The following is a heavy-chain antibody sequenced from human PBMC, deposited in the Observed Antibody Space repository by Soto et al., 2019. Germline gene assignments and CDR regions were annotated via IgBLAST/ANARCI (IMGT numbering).Heavy chain of an antibody. V-gene: IGHV1-3*01. Sequence: QVQLVQSGAEVKKPGASVKVSCKASGYTFTSYAMHWVRQAPGQRLEWMGWINAGNGNTKYSQKFQVRVTINRDTSACTAYMELSSLRSEDTAVYYCARGIREYSGYGVGGEWGQGTLVTVSS. CDR1: GYTFTSYA. D-gene: IGHD5-12*01. CDR2: INAGNGNT. CDR3: ARGIREYSGYGVGGE. J-gene: IGHJ4*02.